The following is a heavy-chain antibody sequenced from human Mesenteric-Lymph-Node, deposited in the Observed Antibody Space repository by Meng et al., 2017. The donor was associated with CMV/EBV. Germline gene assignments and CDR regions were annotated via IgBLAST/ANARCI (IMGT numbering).Heavy chain of an antibody. V-gene: IGHV3-7*01. D-gene: IGHD4-23*01. CDR1: GFTFSVYW. CDR3: AKDQGRRTVGGARSARYYYYYGMDV. J-gene: IGHJ6*02. Sequence: GGSLRLSCAASGFTFSVYWMTWVRQAPGKGLEWVANIKEDGSEKYYVDSVKGRFTISRDNSKNTLYLQMNSLRAEDTAVYYCAKDQGRRTVGGARSARYYYYYGMDVWGQGTTVTVSS. CDR2: IKEDGSEK.